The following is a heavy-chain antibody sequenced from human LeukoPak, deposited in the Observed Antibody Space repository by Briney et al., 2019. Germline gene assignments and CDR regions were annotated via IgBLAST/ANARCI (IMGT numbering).Heavy chain of an antibody. V-gene: IGHV3-7*01. CDR1: GFTFSSYW. CDR3: ARGRVQLRDAFDI. CDR2: IKQDGSEK. D-gene: IGHD1-1*01. Sequence: GGSLRLSCAASGFTFSSYWMSWVRQAPGKGLEWVANIKQDGSEKYYVDSVKGRFTISRDNAKNSLYLQMNSLRAEDTAVYYCARGRVQLRDAFDIWGQGTMVTVSS. J-gene: IGHJ3*02.